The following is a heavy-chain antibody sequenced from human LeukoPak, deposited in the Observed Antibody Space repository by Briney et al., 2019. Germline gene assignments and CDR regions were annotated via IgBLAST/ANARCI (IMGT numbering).Heavy chain of an antibody. D-gene: IGHD4-17*01. CDR3: ARDLAYGGDY. J-gene: IGHJ4*02. CDR1: GFTFRSDW. V-gene: IGHV3-74*01. Sequence: GGSLRLSCAASGFTFRSDWMHWVRQPPGKGPEWISRISGNGSTTTYADSVKGRFTISRDNAKNTLYLQMSSLRAEDTAVYYCARDLAYGGDYWGQGTLVTVSS. CDR2: ISGNGSTT.